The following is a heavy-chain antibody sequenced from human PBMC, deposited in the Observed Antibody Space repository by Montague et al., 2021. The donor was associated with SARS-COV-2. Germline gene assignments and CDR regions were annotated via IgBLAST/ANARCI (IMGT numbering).Heavy chain of an antibody. D-gene: IGHD1-26*01. CDR2: MFTSGST. Sequence: TLSLTCTVSGASISNPTYSWVWIRHPAGKELEWIGRMFTSGSTTYNPSLKSRVTISVDTSKNQFSLRLNSVTTADTAVYYCVREGGSMTFDYWGQGILVTVSS. V-gene: IGHV4-61*02. CDR1: GASISNPTYS. J-gene: IGHJ4*02. CDR3: VREGGSMTFDY.